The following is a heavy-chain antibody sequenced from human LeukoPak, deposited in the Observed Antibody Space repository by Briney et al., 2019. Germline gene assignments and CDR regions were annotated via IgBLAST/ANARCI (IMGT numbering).Heavy chain of an antibody. J-gene: IGHJ4*02. CDR3: AKGMTAVGWDFDY. CDR1: GFTFSSYA. Sequence: GGSLRLSCAASGFTFSSYAMSWVRRAPGKGLEWVSAIGGSGGSTYYADSVKGRFTISRDNSKNTLYLQMNSLRAEDTAVYYCAKGMTAVGWDFDYWGQGTLVTVSS. CDR2: IGGSGGST. D-gene: IGHD2-21*02. V-gene: IGHV3-23*01.